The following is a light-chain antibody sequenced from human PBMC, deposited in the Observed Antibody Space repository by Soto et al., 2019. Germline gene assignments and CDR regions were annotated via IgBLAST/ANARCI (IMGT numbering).Light chain of an antibody. CDR2: KAS. Sequence: DIQMTQSPSTLSASVRDRVTISCRASQTINSWLAWYQQRPGKAPRLLIYKASTLQSGVPSRFSGSGSGTEFTLTIRTLQTDDYATYYSQHYDTLPYTFGQGTNLDIK. V-gene: IGKV1-5*03. CDR3: QHYDTLPYT. CDR1: QTINSW. J-gene: IGKJ2*01.